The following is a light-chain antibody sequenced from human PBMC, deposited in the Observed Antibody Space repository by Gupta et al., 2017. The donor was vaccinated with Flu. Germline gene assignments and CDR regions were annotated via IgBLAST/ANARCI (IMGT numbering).Light chain of an antibody. CDR2: AAS. Sequence: PSTVSASVGYRVSITCRASQHIGSWLAWYQKKPGQAPKVLIYAASSLQSGVPSRFSGSGYGTDFTLTISSLQPEDFATYFCQQAKSFPLSFGGGTKVEMK. CDR3: QQAKSFPLS. CDR1: QHIGSW. J-gene: IGKJ4*01. V-gene: IGKV1-12*01.